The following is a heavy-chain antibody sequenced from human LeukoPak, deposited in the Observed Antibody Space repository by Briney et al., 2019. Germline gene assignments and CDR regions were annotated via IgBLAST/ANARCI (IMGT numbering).Heavy chain of an antibody. V-gene: IGHV4-39*01. CDR3: ARGDYYSSGSYYQSPPDY. Sequence: SETLSLTCTVSGGSISSSSYYWGWIRQPPGKGQEWIGSIYYRGSTYYNPSLKSRVTISVDTSKNQFSLKLSSVTAADTAVYYCARGDYYSSGSYYQSPPDYWGQGTLVTVSS. D-gene: IGHD3-10*01. CDR1: GGSISSSSYY. CDR2: IYYRGST. J-gene: IGHJ4*02.